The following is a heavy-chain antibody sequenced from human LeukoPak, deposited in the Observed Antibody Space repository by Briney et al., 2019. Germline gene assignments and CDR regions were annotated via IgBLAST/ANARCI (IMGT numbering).Heavy chain of an antibody. Sequence: PSETLSLTCTVSGGSISSSSYYWGWIRQPPGKGLEWIGSIYYSGSTYYNPSLRSRVTISVDTSKNQFSLKLSSVTAAATAVYYCARGSRFLEWFFRRYYYMDVWGKGTTVTVSS. V-gene: IGHV4-39*01. J-gene: IGHJ6*03. D-gene: IGHD3-3*01. CDR1: GGSISSSSYY. CDR3: ARGSRFLEWFFRRYYYMDV. CDR2: IYYSGST.